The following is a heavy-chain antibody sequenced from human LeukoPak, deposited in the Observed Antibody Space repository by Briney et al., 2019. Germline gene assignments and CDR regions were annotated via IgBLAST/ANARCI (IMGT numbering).Heavy chain of an antibody. V-gene: IGHV3-15*01. Sequence: GGSLRLSCAASGFTFSNAWMSWVRQAPGKGLEWVGRIKSKTDGGTTGYAAPVKGRFTISRDDSKNTLYLQMNSLKTEDTAVYYCTTDPFYDSSGYVDYWGQGTLVTVSS. CDR1: GFTFSNAW. D-gene: IGHD3-22*01. CDR3: TTDPFYDSSGYVDY. CDR2: IKSKTDGGTT. J-gene: IGHJ4*02.